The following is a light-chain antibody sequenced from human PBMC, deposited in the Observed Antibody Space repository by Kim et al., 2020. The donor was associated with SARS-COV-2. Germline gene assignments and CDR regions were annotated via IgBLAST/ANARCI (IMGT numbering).Light chain of an antibody. CDR3: QSTDNSGTYYV. J-gene: IGLJ1*01. CDR2: KDT. V-gene: IGLV3-25*03. Sequence: SYELTQPPSVSVSPRQTAWITCSGEAVTNQYAYWYQQRPGHAPVLVIFKDTERPSGIPERFSGSNSGTTVTLTITGVQAEDEADYYCQSTDNSGTYYVFGTGTKVTVL. CDR1: AVTNQY.